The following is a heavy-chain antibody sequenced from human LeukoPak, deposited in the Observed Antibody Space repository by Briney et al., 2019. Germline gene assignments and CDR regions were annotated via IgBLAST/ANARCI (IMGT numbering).Heavy chain of an antibody. CDR2: ISYDGSNK. D-gene: IGHD1-20*01. Sequence: GGSLRLSCAASGFTFGSFATHWVRQAPGKGLEWVAVISYDGSNKYYADSVKGRFTISRDNSKNTLYLQMDSLRAEDTALYYCARDPNIIIGTTGLGDYWGQGTLVTVSS. CDR1: GFTFGSFA. V-gene: IGHV3-30-3*01. CDR3: ARDPNIIIGTTGLGDY. J-gene: IGHJ4*02.